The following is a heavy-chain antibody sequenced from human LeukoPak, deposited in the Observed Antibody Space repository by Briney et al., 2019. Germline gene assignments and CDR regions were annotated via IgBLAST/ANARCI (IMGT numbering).Heavy chain of an antibody. CDR2: IYYSGST. Sequence: SETLSLTCTVSGGSISSYYWSWIRQPPGKGLEWIGYIYYSGSTNYNPSLKSRVTISVDTSKNQFSLKLSSVTAADTAVYYCARVITMVRGVKQYCFDYWGQGTLVTVSS. J-gene: IGHJ4*02. V-gene: IGHV4-59*01. D-gene: IGHD3-10*01. CDR3: ARVITMVRGVKQYCFDY. CDR1: GGSISSYY.